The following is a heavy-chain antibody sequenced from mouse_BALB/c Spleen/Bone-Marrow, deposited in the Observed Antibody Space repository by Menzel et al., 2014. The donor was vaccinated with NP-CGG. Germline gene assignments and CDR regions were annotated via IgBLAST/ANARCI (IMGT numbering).Heavy chain of an antibody. Sequence: EVQLVESGPELVKPGASVKISCKASGYSFTGYFMNWVKQSHGKSLEWIGRINPYNGDTFYNQKFKGKATLTVDKSSSTAHMELRSLASEDSAVYYCTRVTTDWYFDVWGAGTTVTVSS. J-gene: IGHJ1*01. D-gene: IGHD1-1*01. V-gene: IGHV1-20*02. CDR2: INPYNGDT. CDR3: TRVTTDWYFDV. CDR1: GYSFTGYF.